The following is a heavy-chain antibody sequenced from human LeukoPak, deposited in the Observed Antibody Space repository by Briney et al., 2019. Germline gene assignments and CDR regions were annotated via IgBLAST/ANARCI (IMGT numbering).Heavy chain of an antibody. CDR3: ARVGSDTAMVTVGWYFDL. CDR1: GGSISSYY. J-gene: IGHJ2*01. CDR2: IYYSGST. Sequence: SETLSLTCTVSGGSISSYYWSWIRQPPGKGLEWIGYIYYSGSTNYNPSLKSRVTISVDTSKNQFSLKLSSVTAADTAVYYCARVGSDTAMVTVGWYFDLWGRGTLVTVSS. V-gene: IGHV4-59*01. D-gene: IGHD5-18*01.